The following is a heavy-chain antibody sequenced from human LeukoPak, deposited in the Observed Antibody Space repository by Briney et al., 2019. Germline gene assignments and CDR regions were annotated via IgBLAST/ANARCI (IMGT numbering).Heavy chain of an antibody. CDR2: ISSSSSTI. CDR3: ARGPPDCSSTSCPDFDL. J-gene: IGHJ2*01. Sequence: GGSLRLSCAASGFTFSSYSMNWVRQAPGKGLEWVSYISSSSSTIYYADSVKGRFTISRDNAKNSLYLQMNSLRAEDTAVYYCARGPPDCSSTSCPDFDLWGRGTLVTVSS. CDR1: GFTFSSYS. V-gene: IGHV3-48*04. D-gene: IGHD2-2*01.